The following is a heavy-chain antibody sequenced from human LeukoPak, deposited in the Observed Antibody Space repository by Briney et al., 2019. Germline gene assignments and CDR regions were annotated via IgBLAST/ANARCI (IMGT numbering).Heavy chain of an antibody. D-gene: IGHD3-3*01. J-gene: IGHJ6*03. V-gene: IGHV4-34*01. CDR2: INHSGST. CDR3: ARAGLQLFCYYYMDV. Sequence: SETLSLTCAVYGGSFSGYYWSWIRHPPGKGLEWIGEINHSGSTNYNPSLKSRVTISVDTSKNQFSLKLSSVTAADTAVYYCARAGLQLFCYYYMDVWGKGTTVTVSS. CDR1: GGSFSGYY.